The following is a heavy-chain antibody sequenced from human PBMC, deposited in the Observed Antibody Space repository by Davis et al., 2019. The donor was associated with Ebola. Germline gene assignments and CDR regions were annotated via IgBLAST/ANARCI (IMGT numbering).Heavy chain of an antibody. V-gene: IGHV1-46*01. CDR2: VNPSGGST. J-gene: IGHJ4*02. CDR1: GYTFTSYY. CDR3: ARTPQYTSYGSYFDY. D-gene: IGHD1-26*01. Sequence: ASVKVSCKASGYTFTSYYMHWVRQAPGQGLEWMGIVNPSGGSTSYAQKFQGRVTMTRDTSTSTVYMELSSLRSEDTAMYYCARTPQYTSYGSYFDYWGQGALVTVSS.